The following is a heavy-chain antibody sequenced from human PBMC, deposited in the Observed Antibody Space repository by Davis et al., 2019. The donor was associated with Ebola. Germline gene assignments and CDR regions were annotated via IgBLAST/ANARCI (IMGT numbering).Heavy chain of an antibody. J-gene: IGHJ4*02. CDR1: GYTF. CDR3: ARGGGSSKRTMGY. Sequence: ASVKVSCKASGYTFISWVRQAPGQGLEWMGWISAYNGNTNYAQKLQGRVTMTTDTSTSTAYMELRSLRSDDTAVYYCARGGGSSKRTMGYWGQGTLVTVSS. V-gene: IGHV1-18*01. D-gene: IGHD1-26*01. CDR2: ISAYNGNT.